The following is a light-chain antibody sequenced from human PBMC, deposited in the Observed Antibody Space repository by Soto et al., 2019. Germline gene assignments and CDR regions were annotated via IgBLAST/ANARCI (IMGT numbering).Light chain of an antibody. Sequence: DLQMTQSPSSLSASVGDRVTITCRASQSISSYLNWYQQKPGKAPKLLIYAASSLQSGVPSRFSGSGSGTDFTLTISSLQPEDFATYYCQQRLTFGQGTKVEIK. CDR3: QQRLT. CDR2: AAS. J-gene: IGKJ1*01. CDR1: QSISSY. V-gene: IGKV1-39*01.